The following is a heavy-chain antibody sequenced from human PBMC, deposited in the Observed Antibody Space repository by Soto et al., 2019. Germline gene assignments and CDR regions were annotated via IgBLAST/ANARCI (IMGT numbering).Heavy chain of an antibody. CDR3: ARDDAEIVYAILFDY. CDR1: GYTFTSYG. Sequence: GASVKVSCKASGYTFTSYGISWVRQAPGQGLEWMGWISAYNGNTNYAQKLQGRVTMTTDTSTSTAYMELRSLRSDDTAVYYCARDDAEIVYAILFDYWGQGTLVTVSS. V-gene: IGHV1-18*01. D-gene: IGHD2-8*01. J-gene: IGHJ4*02. CDR2: ISAYNGNT.